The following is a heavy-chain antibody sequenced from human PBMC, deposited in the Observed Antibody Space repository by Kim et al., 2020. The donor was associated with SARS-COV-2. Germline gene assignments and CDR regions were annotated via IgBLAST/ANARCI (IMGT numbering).Heavy chain of an antibody. D-gene: IGHD4-17*01. CDR1: GFTFSSYA. V-gene: IGHV3-23*01. CDR2: ISGSGGST. Sequence: GGSLRLSCAASGFTFSSYAMSWVRQAPGKGLEWVSAISGSGGSTYYADSVKGRFTISRDNSKNTLYLQMNSLRTEDTAVYYCAKDYYGDYDIYYYYMNIWGKGPTVTVSS. J-gene: IGHJ6*03. CDR3: AKDYYGDYDIYYYYMNI.